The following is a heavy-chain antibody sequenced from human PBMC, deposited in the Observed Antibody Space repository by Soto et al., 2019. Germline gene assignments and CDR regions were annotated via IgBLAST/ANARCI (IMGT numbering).Heavy chain of an antibody. V-gene: IGHV1-18*01. CDR1: GYAFTTYG. CDR2: ISAHNGNT. J-gene: IGHJ4*02. D-gene: IGHD1-1*01. CDR3: ARGRYGDY. Sequence: QVPLVQSGAEVKKPGASVKVSCKGSGYAFTTYGITWVRQAPGQGLEWMGWISAHNGNTNYAQKLQGRVTVTRDTSTSTADMELRSLRSDDTAVYYCARGRYGDYWGQGALVTVSS.